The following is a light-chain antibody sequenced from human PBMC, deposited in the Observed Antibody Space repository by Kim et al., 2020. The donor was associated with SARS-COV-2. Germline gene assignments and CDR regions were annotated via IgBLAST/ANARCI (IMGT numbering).Light chain of an antibody. Sequence: PGERAALSCRASQSVSSTYLAWYQQKPGQAPRLLIYGASSRAAGIPDRFSGSGSGTDFTLIISRLEPEDFAVYYCQRYGSSLWTFGQGTKVDIK. CDR2: GAS. CDR1: QSVSSTY. J-gene: IGKJ1*01. V-gene: IGKV3-20*01. CDR3: QRYGSSLWT.